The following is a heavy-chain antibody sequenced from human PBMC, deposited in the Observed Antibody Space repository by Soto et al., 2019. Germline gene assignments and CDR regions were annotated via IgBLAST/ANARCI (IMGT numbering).Heavy chain of an antibody. J-gene: IGHJ4*02. CDR3: ARGKYYASSGPGAY. V-gene: IGHV3-53*01. CDR1: GFIVSSNH. Sequence: EVQLVESGGGLIQPGGSLRLSCAASGFIVSSNHMSWVRQAPGKGLEWVSLIYPGDTTYYADSVKGRFTISTDNSKNTLNLQMNSLRAEDTAVYYCARGKYYASSGPGAYWGQGTLVTVSS. CDR2: IYPGDTT. D-gene: IGHD3-22*01.